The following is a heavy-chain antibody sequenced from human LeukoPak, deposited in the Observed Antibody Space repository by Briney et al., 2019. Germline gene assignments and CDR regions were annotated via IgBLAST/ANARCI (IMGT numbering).Heavy chain of an antibody. Sequence: GGSLRLSCAASGFTVSSNYMSWVRQAPGKGQEWVSVIYSGGSTYYADSVKGRFTISRDNSKNTLYLQMNSLRAEDTAMYYCARDRVLWLYGDYGMDVWGQGTTVTVSS. CDR2: IYSGGST. J-gene: IGHJ6*02. CDR1: GFTVSSNY. CDR3: ARDRVLWLYGDYGMDV. V-gene: IGHV3-66*01. D-gene: IGHD3-10*01.